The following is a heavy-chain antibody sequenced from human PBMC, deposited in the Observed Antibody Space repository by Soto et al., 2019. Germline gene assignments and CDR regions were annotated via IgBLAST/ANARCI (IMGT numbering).Heavy chain of an antibody. CDR3: ARGHCSSTSCEYFQH. Sequence: SETLSLTCAVSGGSISSSNWWSWVRQPPGKGLEWIGEIYHSGSTNYNPSLKSRVTISVDKSKNQFSLKLSSVTAADTAVYYCARGHCSSTSCEYFQHWGQGTLVTVSS. V-gene: IGHV4-4*02. J-gene: IGHJ1*01. D-gene: IGHD2-2*01. CDR2: IYHSGST. CDR1: GGSISSSNW.